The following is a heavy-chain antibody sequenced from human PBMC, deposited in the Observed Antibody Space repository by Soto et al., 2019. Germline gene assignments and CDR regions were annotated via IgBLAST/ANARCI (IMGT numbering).Heavy chain of an antibody. CDR1: GGSFSGYY. CDR2: INHSGST. D-gene: IGHD3-9*01. V-gene: IGHV4-34*01. J-gene: IGHJ4*02. CDR3: ARGRGGEAYDILTGYYYYFDY. Sequence: PSETVLTCAVYGGSFSGYYWSWIRQPPGKGLEWIGEINHSGSTNYNPSLKSRVTISVDTSKNQFSLKLSSVTAADTAVYYCARGRGGEAYDILTGYYYYFDYWGQGTLVTVSS.